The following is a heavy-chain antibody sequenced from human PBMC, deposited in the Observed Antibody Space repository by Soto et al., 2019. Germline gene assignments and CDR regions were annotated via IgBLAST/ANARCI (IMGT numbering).Heavy chain of an antibody. CDR1: GYTFTSYG. Sequence: ASVKVSCKASGYTFTSYGISWVRQAPGQGLEWMGWISAYNGNTNYAQKLQGRVTMTTDTSTSTAYMELRSLRSDDTAVYYCARGRRILLRYFDWLLGALDYWGQGTLVTVSS. D-gene: IGHD3-9*01. J-gene: IGHJ4*02. V-gene: IGHV1-18*01. CDR3: ARGRRILLRYFDWLLGALDY. CDR2: ISAYNGNT.